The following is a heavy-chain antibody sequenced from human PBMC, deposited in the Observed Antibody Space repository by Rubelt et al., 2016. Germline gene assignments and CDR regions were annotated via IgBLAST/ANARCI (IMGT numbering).Heavy chain of an antibody. Sequence: SMNWVRQAPGKGLKWVSSISSSSSYIYYADSVKGRFTISRDNAKNSLYLQMNSLRAEDTAVYYCARDYYDSSYGAFDIWGQGTMVTVSS. CDR2: ISSSSSYI. D-gene: IGHD3-22*01. V-gene: IGHV3-21*01. J-gene: IGHJ3*02. CDR1: S. CDR3: ARDYYDSSYGAFDI.